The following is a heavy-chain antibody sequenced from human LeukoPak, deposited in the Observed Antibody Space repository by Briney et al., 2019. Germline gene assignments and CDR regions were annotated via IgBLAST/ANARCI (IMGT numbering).Heavy chain of an antibody. J-gene: IGHJ4*02. CDR3: AKDDARFESSGYYRILDY. CDR1: GFTFISYG. CDR2: ISGSGGGT. V-gene: IGHV3-23*01. Sequence: QAGGTLRLSCTASGFTFISYGMNWVRQGPGEGLGWVSAISGSGGGTNYADSVKRRFTISRVNSKNTLYLQMNSLRAEDTAVYYCAKDDARFESSGYYRILDYWGQGTLVTVSS. D-gene: IGHD3-22*01.